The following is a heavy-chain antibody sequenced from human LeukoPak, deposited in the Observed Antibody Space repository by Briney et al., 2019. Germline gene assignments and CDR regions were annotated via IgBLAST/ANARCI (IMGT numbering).Heavy chain of an antibody. CDR1: GYTFTGFY. J-gene: IGHJ4*02. Sequence: ASVTVSCTASGYTFTGFYIYWVRQAPGQGLEWMGWINPNSGGTNYAQKFQGRVTMTRDTSISTAYMELNRLRSDDTAVYYCARDQDGDYFDYWGQGTLVTVSS. D-gene: IGHD4-17*01. CDR2: INPNSGGT. CDR3: ARDQDGDYFDY. V-gene: IGHV1-2*02.